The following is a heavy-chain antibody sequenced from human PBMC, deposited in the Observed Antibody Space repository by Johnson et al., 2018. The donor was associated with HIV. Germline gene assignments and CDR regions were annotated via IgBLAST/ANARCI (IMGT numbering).Heavy chain of an antibody. D-gene: IGHD1-7*01. Sequence: VKLVESGGGLVQPGRSLRLSCVASGFTFDDYAMHWVRQAPGKGLEWVSGISWNSGSIAYADSVKGRFPISRDNAKNSLYLQMNSLRAEDTAVYYCARAGQLPEDAFDIWGQGTMVTVSS. CDR3: ARAGQLPEDAFDI. CDR2: ISWNSGSI. J-gene: IGHJ3*02. CDR1: GFTFDDYA. V-gene: IGHV3-9*01.